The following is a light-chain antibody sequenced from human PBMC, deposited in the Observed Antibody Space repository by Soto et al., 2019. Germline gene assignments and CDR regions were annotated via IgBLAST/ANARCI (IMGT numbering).Light chain of an antibody. Sequence: EIVITQSPFTLSVSPGERATLSCRASQSVSSNYLAWYQQKPGQAPRLLIHGATTRATGIPARFSGSGSGTEFTLTISSLQSEDFAVYYCQQYNNWPRTFGQGTKVDIK. CDR1: QSVSSN. V-gene: IGKV3-15*01. CDR3: QQYNNWPRT. J-gene: IGKJ1*01. CDR2: GAT.